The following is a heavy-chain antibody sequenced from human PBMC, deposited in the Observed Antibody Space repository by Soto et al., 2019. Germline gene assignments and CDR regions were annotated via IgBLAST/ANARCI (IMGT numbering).Heavy chain of an antibody. V-gene: IGHV4-31*03. CDR2: IYCSGST. CDR1: GGSISSGGYY. J-gene: IGHJ5*02. D-gene: IGHD6-19*01. CDR3: ARDANSSGWYVWFDP. Sequence: SETLSLTCTVSGGSISSGGYYCSLIRQHPGKGLEWIGYIYCSGSTYYNPSLNSRVTISVDTSKNQFSLKLSSVTAADTAVYYCARDANSSGWYVWFDPWGQGTLVTVSS.